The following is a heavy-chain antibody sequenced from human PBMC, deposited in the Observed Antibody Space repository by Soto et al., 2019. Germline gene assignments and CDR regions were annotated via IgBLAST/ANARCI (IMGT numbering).Heavy chain of an antibody. D-gene: IGHD3-10*01. CDR2: VSSTGST. J-gene: IGHJ3*02. Sequence: SETLSLTCTVSGASIPQYYWNWIRQSPGKGLEWIVSVSSTGSTVFNPSLTSRVTVSLDTSKNQFSLKLSSVTAADTAVYYCARVWGGAFDIWGQGTMVTVSS. V-gene: IGHV4-59*01. CDR1: GASIPQYY. CDR3: ARVWGGAFDI.